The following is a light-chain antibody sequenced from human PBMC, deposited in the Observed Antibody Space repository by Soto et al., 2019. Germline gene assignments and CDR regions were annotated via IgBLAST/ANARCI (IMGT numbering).Light chain of an antibody. CDR1: QSVSSNY. V-gene: IGKV3-20*01. Sequence: EIVMTQSPGTLSLSPGETATLSCRASQSVSSNYVAWFHQKPGQAPRLLIYGASSRATGVPDRFSASGSGTDFTLTISRLEPEDFAVYYCHQYGSSPWAFGQGTKVDI. CDR2: GAS. CDR3: HQYGSSPWA. J-gene: IGKJ1*01.